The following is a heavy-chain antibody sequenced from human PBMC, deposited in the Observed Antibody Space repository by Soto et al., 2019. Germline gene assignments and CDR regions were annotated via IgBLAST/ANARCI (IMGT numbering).Heavy chain of an antibody. V-gene: IGHV3-23*01. CDR1: GFTFSSYA. Sequence: GGSLRLSCAASGFTFSSYAMSWVRQAPGKGLEWVSAISGSGGSTYYADSVKGRFTISRDNSKNTLYLQMNSLRAEDTAVYYCAKDGIHDYKSDRVYLDYWGQGTLVTVSS. D-gene: IGHD4-4*01. CDR2: ISGSGGST. J-gene: IGHJ4*02. CDR3: AKDGIHDYKSDRVYLDY.